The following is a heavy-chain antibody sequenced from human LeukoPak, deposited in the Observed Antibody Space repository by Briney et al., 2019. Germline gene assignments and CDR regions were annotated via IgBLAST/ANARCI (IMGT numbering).Heavy chain of an antibody. D-gene: IGHD4-11*01. Sequence: SETLSLTCTVSGGSIGSGDYYWSWIRQPPVKGVEWIAYIFYCGSTYYNPSVKSRVTISVDRSKNQFSLEVSSATAADTAVYYCARAPYSMDLVPHYYYIDVWGKGTTVTVSS. V-gene: IGHV4-30-4*08. CDR3: ARAPYSMDLVPHYYYIDV. J-gene: IGHJ6*03. CDR1: GGSIGSGDYY. CDR2: IFYCGST.